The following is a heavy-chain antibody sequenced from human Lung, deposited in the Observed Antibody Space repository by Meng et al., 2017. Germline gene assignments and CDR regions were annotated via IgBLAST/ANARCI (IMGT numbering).Heavy chain of an antibody. D-gene: IGHD4-17*01. Sequence: VWWSGSGGGVVQPGRALRHSCAASGFTITGNAINWVRQAPGKGLEWVAAISYDGSNQHYADSVKGRFTISRDNSENTLYLQMNSLRAEDTAVYYCARNKYGDYYFDYWGQATLVTVSS. CDR1: GFTITGNA. CDR3: ARNKYGDYYFDY. J-gene: IGHJ4*02. CDR2: ISYDGSNQ. V-gene: IGHV3-30*11.